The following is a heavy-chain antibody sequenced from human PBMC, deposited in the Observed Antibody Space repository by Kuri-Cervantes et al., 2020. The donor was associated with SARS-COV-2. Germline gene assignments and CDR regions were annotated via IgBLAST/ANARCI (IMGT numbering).Heavy chain of an antibody. CDR2: IYHSGST. J-gene: IGHJ3*02. CDR3: ARDGSVARYPRTAFDI. V-gene: IGHV4-38-2*02. Sequence: ESLKISCAASGFTFSSYEMNWVRQAPGKGLEWIGSIYHSGSTYYNPSLKSRVTISVDTSKNQFSLKLSSVTAADTAVYYCARDGSVARYPRTAFDIWGQGTMVTVSS. D-gene: IGHD6-19*01. CDR1: GFTFSSYE.